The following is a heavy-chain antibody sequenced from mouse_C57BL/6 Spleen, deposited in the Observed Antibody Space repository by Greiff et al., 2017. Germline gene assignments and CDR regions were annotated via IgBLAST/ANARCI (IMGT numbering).Heavy chain of an antibody. J-gene: IGHJ3*01. V-gene: IGHV5-17*01. CDR2: ISSGSSTI. CDR1: GFTFSDYG. CDR3: ARPYYYGSSYDWFAY. Sequence: EVKVEESGGGLVKPGGSLKLSCAASGFTFSDYGMHWVRQAPEKGLEWVAYISSGSSTIYYADTVKGRFTISRDNAKNTLFLQMTSLRSEDTAMYYCARPYYYGSSYDWFAYWGQGTLVTVSA. D-gene: IGHD1-1*01.